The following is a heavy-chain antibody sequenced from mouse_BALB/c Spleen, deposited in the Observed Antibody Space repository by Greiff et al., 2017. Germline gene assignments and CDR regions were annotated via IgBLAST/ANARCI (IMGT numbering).Heavy chain of an antibody. D-gene: IGHD1-1*01. CDR2: INPYNDGT. V-gene: IGHV1-14*01. CDR3: ASEEGHYYGSSYVPFDY. Sequence: EVQLQQSGPELVKPGASVKMSCKASGYTFTSYVMHWVKQKPGQGLEWIGYINPYNDGTKYNEKFKGKATLTSDKSSSTAYMELSSLTSEDSAVYYCASEEGHYYGSSYVPFDYWGQGTTLTVSS. J-gene: IGHJ2*01. CDR1: GYTFTSYV.